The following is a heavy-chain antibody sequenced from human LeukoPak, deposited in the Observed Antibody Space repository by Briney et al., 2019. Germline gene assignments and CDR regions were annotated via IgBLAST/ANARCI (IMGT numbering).Heavy chain of an antibody. Sequence: PGGSLRLSCAASGFTFSNYHIHWVRQAPGKGLEWVAVIWYDGSKQYYADYVKGRFTISRDNSRSTLYLKMDSLRAEDTAVYYCAKDSPSLWFGELWGPFDYWGQGTLVTVSS. CDR2: IWYDGSKQ. CDR1: GFTFSNYH. J-gene: IGHJ4*02. V-gene: IGHV3-33*03. D-gene: IGHD3-10*01. CDR3: AKDSPSLWFGELWGPFDY.